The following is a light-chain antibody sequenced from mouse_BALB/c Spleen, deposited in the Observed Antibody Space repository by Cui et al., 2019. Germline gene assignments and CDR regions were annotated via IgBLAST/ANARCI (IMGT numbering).Light chain of an antibody. CDR1: SSVSY. J-gene: IGKJ1*01. V-gene: IGKV4-55*01. Sequence: HIVLTQSPAIMSASPGEKVTMTCSASSSVSYMYWYQQKPGSSPRLLIYDTSNLASGVPVRFSGSGSGTSYSLTISRMEAEDAATYYCQQRSSYPPWTFGGGTKLEIK. CDR2: DTS. CDR3: QQRSSYPPWT.